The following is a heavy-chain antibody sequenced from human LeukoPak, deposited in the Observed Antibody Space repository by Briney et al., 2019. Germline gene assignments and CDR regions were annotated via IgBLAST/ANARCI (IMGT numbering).Heavy chain of an antibody. V-gene: IGHV1-69*13. CDR2: IIPIFGTA. Sequence: SVKVSCKASGGTFSSYAISWVRQAPGQGLEWMGGIIPIFGTANYAQKFQGRVMITADESTSTAYMELSRLRSDDTAVYYCARDWGFLEWLLPNSDVEDAFDIWGQGTMVTVSS. CDR3: ARDWGFLEWLLPNSDVEDAFDI. J-gene: IGHJ3*02. D-gene: IGHD3-3*01. CDR1: GGTFSSYA.